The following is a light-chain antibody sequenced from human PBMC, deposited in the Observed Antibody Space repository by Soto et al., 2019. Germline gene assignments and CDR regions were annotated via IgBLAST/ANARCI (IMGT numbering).Light chain of an antibody. V-gene: IGLV2-14*01. J-gene: IGLJ2*01. CDR2: DVS. CDR1: SSDVGGYNY. Sequence: QSALTQPASVSGSPGQSITISCTGTSSDVGGYNYVSWYQQHPGKAPKLMIYDVSNRPSGVSNRFSGSKSGNTASLTISGLQAEDEADYYCSSYTSSSPLVVFGGGIKVTVL. CDR3: SSYTSSSPLVV.